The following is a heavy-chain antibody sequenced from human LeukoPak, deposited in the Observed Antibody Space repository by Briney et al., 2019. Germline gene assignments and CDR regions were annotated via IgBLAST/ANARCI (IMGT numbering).Heavy chain of an antibody. D-gene: IGHD1-7*01. CDR1: GFSFRSYF. V-gene: IGHV3-74*03. Sequence: TGGSLRLSCAASGFSFRSYFMYWVRHAPGKGLVWVSRINPYGSDTEYADSVKGRFTISRDNAKNTLYMQMNSLREEDTAVYYCVAYNWNYPEYWGQGTLVTVSS. CDR3: VAYNWNYPEY. J-gene: IGHJ4*02. CDR2: INPYGSDT.